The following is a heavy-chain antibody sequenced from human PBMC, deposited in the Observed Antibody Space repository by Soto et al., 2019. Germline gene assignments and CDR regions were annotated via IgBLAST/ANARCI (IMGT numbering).Heavy chain of an antibody. D-gene: IGHD3-22*01. J-gene: IGHJ4*02. CDR1: GGSFSGYY. Sequence: SETLSLTCAVYGGSFSGYYWSWIRQPPGKGLEWIGEINHSGSTNYNPSLKSRVTISVDTSKNQFSLKLSSVTAADTAVYYCARGRSLDYYDSSGYYFDYWGQGTLVTVSS. CDR3: ARGRSLDYYDSSGYYFDY. CDR2: INHSGST. V-gene: IGHV4-34*01.